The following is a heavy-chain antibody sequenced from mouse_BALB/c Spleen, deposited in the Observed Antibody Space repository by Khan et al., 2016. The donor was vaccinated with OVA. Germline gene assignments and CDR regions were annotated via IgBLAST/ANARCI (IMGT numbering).Heavy chain of an antibody. V-gene: IGHV1-7*01. CDR3: ARDRIDD. CDR2: INPTSGYT. Sequence: QVRLQQSGAEQAKPGASVKMSCKTSGYTFSSYWMHWVKQRPGQGLEWIGYINPTSGYTEYNAKFKDKATLSADKSSSTAYMQLTSLTSEDSAVYYCARDRIDDWGQGTTLTVSS. CDR1: GYTFSSYW. J-gene: IGHJ2*01.